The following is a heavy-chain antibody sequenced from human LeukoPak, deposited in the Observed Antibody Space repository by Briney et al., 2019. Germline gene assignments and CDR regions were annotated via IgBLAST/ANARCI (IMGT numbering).Heavy chain of an antibody. CDR2: IYTAGGT. CDR1: GFTFSDAW. Sequence: GGCPRLSCAGSGFTFSDAWMSWVRQAPGKGLEWVSVIYTAGGTFYADSVKGRFTISRDNSENTLYLQMNSLRVEDTAVYYCARVQGSRLPRWYWGQGTLVTVSS. D-gene: IGHD5/OR15-5a*01. J-gene: IGHJ4*02. V-gene: IGHV3-66*01. CDR3: ARVQGSRLPRWY.